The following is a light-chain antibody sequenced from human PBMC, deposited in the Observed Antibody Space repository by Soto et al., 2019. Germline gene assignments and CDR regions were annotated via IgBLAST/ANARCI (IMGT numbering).Light chain of an antibody. CDR2: GAS. CDR3: QQYGSSPPLT. V-gene: IGKV3-20*01. Sequence: EIVLAQSPGTLSLSPGERATLSCRASQSVRSNYLAWYQHKPGQAPRLLIYGASSRASGIPDRFSGSGSGTDFTLTISRLEPEDFAVYYCQQYGSSPPLTFGQGTKLEIK. CDR1: QSVRSNY. J-gene: IGKJ2*01.